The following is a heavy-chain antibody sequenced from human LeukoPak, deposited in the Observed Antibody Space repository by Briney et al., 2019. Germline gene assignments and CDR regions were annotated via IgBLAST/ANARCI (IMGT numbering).Heavy chain of an antibody. V-gene: IGHV3-21*04. Sequence: GGSLRLSCAASGFTFDSYSMNWVRQAPGKGLEWVSSISSSSNYIYYADSVKGRFTISRDNAKNSLYLQMNSLRAEDTAVYYCARGGDLPIVPAAINWFDPWGQGTLVTVSS. CDR1: GFTFDSYS. CDR3: ARGGDLPIVPAAINWFDP. D-gene: IGHD2-2*01. CDR2: ISSSSNYI. J-gene: IGHJ5*02.